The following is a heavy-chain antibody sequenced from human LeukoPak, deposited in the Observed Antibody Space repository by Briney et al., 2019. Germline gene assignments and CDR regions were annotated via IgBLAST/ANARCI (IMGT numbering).Heavy chain of an antibody. D-gene: IGHD3-10*01. V-gene: IGHV3-21*01. CDR2: ISSSSSYI. CDR1: GLAFSSYA. CDR3: ARDADYYGSGRPNWFDP. Sequence: GGSLRLSCAASGLAFSSYAMNWVRQAPGKGLEWVSSISSSSSYIYYADSVKGRFTISRDNAKNSLYLQMNSLRAEDTAVYYCARDADYYGSGRPNWFDPWGQETLVTVSS. J-gene: IGHJ5*02.